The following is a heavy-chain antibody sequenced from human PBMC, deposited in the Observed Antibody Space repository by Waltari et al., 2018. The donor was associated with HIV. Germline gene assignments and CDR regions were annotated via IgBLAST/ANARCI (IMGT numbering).Heavy chain of an antibody. CDR1: EFTFNNYW. CDR2: RKQDEREK. CDR3: AREALYDSSGYYFDY. Sequence: EVQLVESGGGLVQPGGSLRLSCAASEFTFNNYWMTWVRQAPGKGLEWVANRKQDEREKYYVDSVKGRFTISRDNAKNSLFLQMNSLRAEDTAVYYCAREALYDSSGYYFDYWGQGTLVTVSS. V-gene: IGHV3-7*01. D-gene: IGHD3-22*01. J-gene: IGHJ4*02.